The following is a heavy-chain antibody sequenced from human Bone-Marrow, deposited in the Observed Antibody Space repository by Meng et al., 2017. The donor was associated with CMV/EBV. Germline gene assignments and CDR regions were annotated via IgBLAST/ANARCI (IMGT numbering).Heavy chain of an antibody. Sequence: FSCYYWSWIRRPPGKGLEWIGEINHSGSTNYNPSLKSRVTISVDTSKNQFSLKLSSVTAADTAVYYCARGGNVLRFLEWSKSNWFDPWGQGTLVTVSS. CDR1: FSCYY. CDR3: ARGGNVLRFLEWSKSNWFDP. J-gene: IGHJ5*02. D-gene: IGHD3-3*01. V-gene: IGHV4-34*01. CDR2: INHSGST.